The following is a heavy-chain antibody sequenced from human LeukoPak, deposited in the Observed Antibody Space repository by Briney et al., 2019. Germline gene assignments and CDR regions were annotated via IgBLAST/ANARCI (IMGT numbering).Heavy chain of an antibody. CDR2: IYYSGST. CDR3: ARIIAASQDVFDI. Sequence: PSETLSLTCIISGYTISSGYQWGWIRQPPGKGLEWIGNIYYSGSTYYNPSLKGRLTMSVDRSNNLFSLNLNSVTAAATAVYYCARIIAASQDVFDIWGQGTMITVSS. J-gene: IGHJ3*02. CDR1: GYTISSGYQ. V-gene: IGHV4-38-2*02. D-gene: IGHD6-6*01.